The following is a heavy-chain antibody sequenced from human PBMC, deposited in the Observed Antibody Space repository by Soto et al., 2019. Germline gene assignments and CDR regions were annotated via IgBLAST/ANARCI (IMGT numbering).Heavy chain of an antibody. CDR3: ARGDRGAFDL. V-gene: IGHV3-74*01. J-gene: IGHJ3*01. CDR1: GFTFSYYW. CDR2: VHSEGSST. D-gene: IGHD1-26*01. Sequence: EVPLLESGGGLVQPGESLRLSCAASGFTFSYYWMHWVRQAPGMGLVWVSRVHSEGSSTTYADSVKGRFTISRDNARNTLYLQMNSLRAEDTAVYFCARGDRGAFDLWGQGTVLTVSS.